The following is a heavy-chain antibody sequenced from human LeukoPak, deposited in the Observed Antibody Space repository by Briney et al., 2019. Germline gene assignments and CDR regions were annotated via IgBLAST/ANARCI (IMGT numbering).Heavy chain of an antibody. CDR3: AREPHYDSSGYINWFDP. J-gene: IGHJ5*02. D-gene: IGHD3-22*01. CDR1: GFTFSSYS. CDR2: ISSSSSYI. V-gene: IGHV3-21*01. Sequence: PGGSLRLSCAASGFTFSSYSMNWVRQAPGKGLEWVSSISSSSSYIYYADSVKGRFTISRDNAKNSLYLQMNSLRAEDTAVYYCAREPHYDSSGYINWFDPWGQGTLVTVSS.